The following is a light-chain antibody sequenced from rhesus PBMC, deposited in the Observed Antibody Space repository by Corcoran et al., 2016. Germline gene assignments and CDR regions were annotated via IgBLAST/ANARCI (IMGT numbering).Light chain of an antibody. CDR2: GAS. V-gene: IGKV3S9*01. CDR1: QSVSSY. J-gene: IGKJ4*01. CDR3: QQYSNWPLT. Sequence: EIVMTQSPATLSLSPGERATLSCRASQSVSSYVAWYQQKPEQAPRLLICGASSRATGIPARFSGSGVGKDFPLTISSLEPEDFAVYYCQQYSNWPLTFGGGTKVEIK.